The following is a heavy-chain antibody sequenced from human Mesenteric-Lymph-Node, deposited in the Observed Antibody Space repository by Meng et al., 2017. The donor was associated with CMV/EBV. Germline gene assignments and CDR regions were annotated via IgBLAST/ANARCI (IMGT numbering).Heavy chain of an antibody. Sequence: LSCAASGVTVSRNYMSWVRQAPGKGLEWVSVIYSGGSTYYADSVKGRFTISRHNSKNTLYLQMNSLRAEDTAVYYCARVGQDFFFDYWGQGTLVTVSS. D-gene: IGHD2-15*01. CDR2: IYSGGST. J-gene: IGHJ4*02. V-gene: IGHV3-53*04. CDR3: ARVGQDFFFDY. CDR1: GVTVSRNY.